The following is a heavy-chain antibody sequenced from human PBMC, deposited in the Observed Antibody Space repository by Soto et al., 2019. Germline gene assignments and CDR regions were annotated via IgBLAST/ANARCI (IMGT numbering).Heavy chain of an antibody. D-gene: IGHD3-22*01. V-gene: IGHV3-11*01. Sequence: RGWYLRLSCAAPVLSFSEHYMSWIRQAPVKGLEWISSISGRDETIYYADSVKGRFTISRDNSKNTLYLQMNSLRAEDTAVYYCARGTAEYDSSGYTLSAWGRGTLLTVSS. CDR1: VLSFSEHY. CDR2: ISGRDETI. J-gene: IGHJ1*01. CDR3: ARGTAEYDSSGYTLSA.